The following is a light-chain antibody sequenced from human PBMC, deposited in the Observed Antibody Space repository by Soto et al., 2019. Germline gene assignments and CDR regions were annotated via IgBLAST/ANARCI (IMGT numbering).Light chain of an antibody. Sequence: EIVLTQSPGTLSVSPGERATLSCRASQSVSSRYVAWYQQKPGQAPRLLIYAASAGATGIPDRFSGSGSGTDFTLTISRLEPEDSAVYHCQQYGTSPWTFGQGTKVEIK. J-gene: IGKJ1*01. CDR2: AAS. V-gene: IGKV3-20*01. CDR3: QQYGTSPWT. CDR1: QSVSSRY.